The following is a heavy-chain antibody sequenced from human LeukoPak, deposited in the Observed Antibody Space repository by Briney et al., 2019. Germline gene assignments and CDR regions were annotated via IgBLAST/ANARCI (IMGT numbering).Heavy chain of an antibody. CDR1: GFXFSSYA. V-gene: IGHV3-23*01. CDR2: ISGSGGST. D-gene: IGHD3-22*01. J-gene: IGHJ4*02. CDR3: ARAGSSGYEEIDY. Sequence: PGGSLRLSCAASGFXFSSYAMSWVRQAPGKGLEWVSAISGSGGSTYYADSVKGRFTISRDNAKNPMYLQMNSLRAEDTAVYYCARAGSSGYEEIDYWGQGTLVTVSS.